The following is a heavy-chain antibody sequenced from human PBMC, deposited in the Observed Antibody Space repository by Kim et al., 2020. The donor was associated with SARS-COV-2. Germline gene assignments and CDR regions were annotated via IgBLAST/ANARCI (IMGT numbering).Heavy chain of an antibody. CDR1: GFTFSSYS. CDR2: ISSSSSYR. D-gene: IGHD6-19*01. J-gene: IGHJ4*02. V-gene: IGHV3-21*01. Sequence: GGSLRLSCAASGFTFSSYSMNWVRQAPGKGLEWVSSISSSSSYRYYADSVKGRFTISRDNAKNSLYLQMNSLRAEDTAVYYCASSGWYVNWGQGTLVTVSS. CDR3: ASSGWYVN.